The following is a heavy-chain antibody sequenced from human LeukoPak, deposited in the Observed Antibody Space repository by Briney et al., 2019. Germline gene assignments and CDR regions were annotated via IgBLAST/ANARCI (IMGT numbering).Heavy chain of an antibody. Sequence: GGSLRLSCAASGFTFSISGMHWVRQAPGKGLVWVSLINSDVSSTWYADSVKGRFTISRDNAKNTEYLQMDGLRAEDTAVYYCLKDADYWGHGTRVTVSS. V-gene: IGHV3-74*01. CDR2: INSDVSST. CDR1: GFTFSISG. CDR3: LKDADY. J-gene: IGHJ4*01.